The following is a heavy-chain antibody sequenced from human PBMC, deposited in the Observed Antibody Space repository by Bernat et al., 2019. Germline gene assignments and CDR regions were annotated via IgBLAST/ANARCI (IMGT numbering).Heavy chain of an antibody. D-gene: IGHD5-12*01. CDR2: INVGNGNT. Sequence: QVQLVQSGTEVKKPGASVKVSCKASGYTFTNYAIHWVRQAPGQRPECMGWINVGNGNTHYSQQFQGRVTFTRDTSASVVYMEQSSLTSEDTAVFYCAKVNTGHDWGYYFDHWGQGTLVTVSP. CDR3: AKVNTGHDWGYYFDH. J-gene: IGHJ4*02. V-gene: IGHV1-3*01. CDR1: GYTFTNYA.